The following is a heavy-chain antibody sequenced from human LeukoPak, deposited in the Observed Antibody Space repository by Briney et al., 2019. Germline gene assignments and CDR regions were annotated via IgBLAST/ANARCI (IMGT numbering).Heavy chain of an antibody. V-gene: IGHV1-69*13. D-gene: IGHD5-18*01. J-gene: IGHJ4*02. CDR1: GGTFSSYA. Sequence: GASVKVSCKASGGTFSSYAISWVRQAPGQGLEWMGGIIPIFGTANYAQKFQGRVTITADESTSTAYMELSSLRSEDTAVYYCARPIHRGTAMGGFDYWGQGTLVTVSS. CDR2: IIPIFGTA. CDR3: ARPIHRGTAMGGFDY.